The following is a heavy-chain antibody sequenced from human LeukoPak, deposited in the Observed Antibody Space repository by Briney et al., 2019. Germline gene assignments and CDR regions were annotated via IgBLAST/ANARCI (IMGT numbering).Heavy chain of an antibody. CDR3: AKENTNWQQYEH. D-gene: IGHD7-27*01. Sequence: GGSLRLSCAASGFTFRSNAMNWVRQAPGKGLEWVSGISGSGGRTYSADSVKGRFTISRDNSKNSLYLQMNSLRTEDTALYYRAKENTNWQQYEHWGQGTLVTVSS. CDR2: ISGSGGRT. J-gene: IGHJ1*01. CDR1: GFTFRSNA. V-gene: IGHV3-43*02.